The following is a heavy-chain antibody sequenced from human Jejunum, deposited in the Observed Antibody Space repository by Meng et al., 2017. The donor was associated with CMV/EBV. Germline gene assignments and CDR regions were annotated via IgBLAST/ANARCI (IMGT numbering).Heavy chain of an antibody. CDR1: GFSVSSNY. CDR3: VRNLGYTYGLVS. J-gene: IGHJ5*02. V-gene: IGHV3-66*01. Sequence: EVELVESGGGLVQPVESLRLSCAASGFSVSSNYMSWVRQAPGKGLEWVTLIYSGGTTFYADSVKGRFTISRDNSKNVLYLQMNSVRAEDTALYHCVRNLGYTYGLVSWGQGTLVTVSS. CDR2: IYSGGTT. D-gene: IGHD5-18*01.